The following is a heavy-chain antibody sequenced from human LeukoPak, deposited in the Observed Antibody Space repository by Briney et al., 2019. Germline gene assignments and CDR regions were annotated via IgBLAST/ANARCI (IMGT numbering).Heavy chain of an antibody. J-gene: IGHJ5*02. D-gene: IGHD2-15*01. V-gene: IGHV4-30-4*01. CDR1: GGSISSGDYY. Sequence: PSQTLSLTCTVSGGSISSGDYYWSWIRQPPGKGLEWIGYIYYSGSTYYNPSLKSRVTISVDTSKNQFSLRLSSVTAADTAVYYCARVGGCSGARCSSPVNWFDPWGQGTLVPVSS. CDR3: ARVGGCSGARCSSPVNWFDP. CDR2: IYYSGST.